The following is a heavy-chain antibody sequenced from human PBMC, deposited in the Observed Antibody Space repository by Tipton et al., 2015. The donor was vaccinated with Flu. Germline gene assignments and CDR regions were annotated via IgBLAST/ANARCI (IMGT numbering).Heavy chain of an antibody. CDR2: IYYTGYP. Sequence: PSLTCSVSDGSISSSSHYWGWIRQSPGRGLEWVGSIYYTGYPYHNPSLKSRLAMSIDTSKIQFSLRLSSMTAADTAVYYCAKVKFGWVESWAQGILVTVSS. V-gene: IGHV4-39*07. J-gene: IGHJ5*01. CDR3: AKVKFGWVES. CDR1: DGSISSSSHY. D-gene: IGHD3-16*01.